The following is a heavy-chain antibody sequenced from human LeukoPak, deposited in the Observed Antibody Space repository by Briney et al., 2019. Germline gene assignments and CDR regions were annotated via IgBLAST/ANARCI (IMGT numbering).Heavy chain of an antibody. CDR1: GGSISSYY. CDR3: ARGAGWYDY. Sequence: SETLSLTCTVSGGSISSYYWSWIRQPPGKGLEWIGYIYYSGSNNYNPSLKSRVTISVDTSKNQFSLKLSSVTAADTAVYYCARGAGWYDYWGQGTLVTVSP. CDR2: IYYSGSN. V-gene: IGHV4-59*01. D-gene: IGHD6-19*01. J-gene: IGHJ4*02.